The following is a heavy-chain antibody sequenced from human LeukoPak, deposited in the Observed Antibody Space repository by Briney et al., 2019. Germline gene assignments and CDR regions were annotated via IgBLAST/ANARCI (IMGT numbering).Heavy chain of an antibody. CDR1: GGSISSFY. Sequence: SETLSLTCTVSGGSISSFYWSWIRQPPGKGLEWIGYIYSSGSTNYNPSLKSRVTISVDTSKNQFSLKLSSVTAADTAVHYCARHGSQSSGYYYWGQGTLVTVSS. V-gene: IGHV4-59*08. CDR2: IYSSGST. CDR3: ARHGSQSSGYYY. D-gene: IGHD3-9*01. J-gene: IGHJ4*02.